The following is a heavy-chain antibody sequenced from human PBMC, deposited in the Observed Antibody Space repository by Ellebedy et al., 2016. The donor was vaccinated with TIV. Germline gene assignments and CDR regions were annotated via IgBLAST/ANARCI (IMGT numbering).Heavy chain of an antibody. CDR3: ARSPGRNDYTIFN. V-gene: IGHV4-59*12. CDR1: GGSISSYY. J-gene: IGHJ4*02. CDR2: VYYSGST. D-gene: IGHD4-11*01. Sequence: SETLSLTCAISGGSISSYYWNWIRQPPGKGLEWIGNVYYSGSTNYNPSLKSRVTISVDTSKKQFSLKLSSVTAADTAVYYCARSPGRNDYTIFNWGQGTLVTVSS.